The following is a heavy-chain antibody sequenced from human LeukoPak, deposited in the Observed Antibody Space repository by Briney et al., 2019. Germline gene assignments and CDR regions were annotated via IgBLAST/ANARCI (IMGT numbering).Heavy chain of an antibody. Sequence: SETLSLTCTVSGGSISSGDYYWSWIRQPPGKGLEWIGYIYYSGSTYYNPSLKSRVTISVDTSKNQFSLNLRFVTAADTAVFYCARGFEYSTSSRLGYYYFYMDVWGIGTTVTVSS. V-gene: IGHV4-30-4*01. D-gene: IGHD6-6*01. CDR3: ARGFEYSTSSRLGYYYFYMDV. CDR1: GGSISSGDYY. J-gene: IGHJ6*03. CDR2: IYYSGST.